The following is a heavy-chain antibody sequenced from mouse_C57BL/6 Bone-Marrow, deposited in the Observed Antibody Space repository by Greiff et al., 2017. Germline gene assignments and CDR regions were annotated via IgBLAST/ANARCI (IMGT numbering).Heavy chain of an antibody. CDR1: GFTFSDYY. V-gene: IGHV5-12*01. CDR2: ISNGGGST. D-gene: IGHD2-3*01. Sequence: DVKLVESGGGLVQPGGSLKLSCAASGFTFSDYYMYWVRQTPEKRLEWVAYISNGGGSTYYPDNVKGRFTISRDNAKNTLYLQMSRLKSEDTAMYYCARDGYPFDYWGQGTTLTVSS. J-gene: IGHJ2*01. CDR3: ARDGYPFDY.